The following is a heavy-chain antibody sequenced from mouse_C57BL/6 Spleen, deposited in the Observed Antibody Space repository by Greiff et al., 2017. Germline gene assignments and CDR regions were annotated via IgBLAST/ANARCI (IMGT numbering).Heavy chain of an antibody. CDR2: ISSGGDYI. CDR1: GFTFSSYA. Sequence: DVMLVESGEGLVKPGGSLKLSCAASGFTFSSYAMSWVRQTPEKRLEWVAYISSGGDYIYYADTVKGRFTISRDNARNTLYLQMSRLKSEDTAMYYCTRGGPWCFDVWGTGTTVTVSA. J-gene: IGHJ1*03. CDR3: TRGGPWCFDV. V-gene: IGHV5-9-1*02.